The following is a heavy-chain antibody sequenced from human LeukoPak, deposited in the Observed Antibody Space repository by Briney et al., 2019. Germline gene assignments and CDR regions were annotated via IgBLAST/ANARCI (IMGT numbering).Heavy chain of an antibody. V-gene: IGHV3-30*03. CDR2: ISYDGSNK. CDR1: GFTFSSYG. J-gene: IGHJ4*02. D-gene: IGHD1-14*01. Sequence: PGGSLRLSCAASGFTFSSYGMHWVRQAPGKGLEWVAVISYDGSNKYYADSVKGRFTISRDNSKNTLYLQMNSLRAEDTAVYYCARVPRPTPWYTEYYFDYWGQGTLVTVSS. CDR3: ARVPRPTPWYTEYYFDY.